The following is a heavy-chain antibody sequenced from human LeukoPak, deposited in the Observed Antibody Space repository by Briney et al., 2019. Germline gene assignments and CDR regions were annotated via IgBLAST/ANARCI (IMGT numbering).Heavy chain of an antibody. J-gene: IGHJ4*02. Sequence: GASVKVSCKASGYTFTSYGISWVRQAPGQGLEWMGWISAYNGNTNYAQKLQGRVTMTTDTSTSTAYMELRSLRSDDTAVYYCARDQTVIVVVPAAIIDYWGQGTLVTVSS. CDR2: ISAYNGNT. D-gene: IGHD2-2*02. CDR1: GYTFTSYG. CDR3: ARDQTVIVVVPAAIIDY. V-gene: IGHV1-18*01.